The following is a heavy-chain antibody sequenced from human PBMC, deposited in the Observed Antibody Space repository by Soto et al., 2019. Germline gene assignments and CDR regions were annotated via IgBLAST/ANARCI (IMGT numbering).Heavy chain of an antibody. CDR1: GGSISSGGYY. J-gene: IGHJ4*02. V-gene: IGHV4-39*07. CDR2: INHSGST. Sequence: SETLSLTCTVSGGSISSGGYYWSWIRQPPGTGLEWIGEINHSGSTNYNPSLKSRVTISVDTSKNQFSLKLTSVTAADTAVYYCARDFDWLLSPGFDYWGQGTLVTVSS. D-gene: IGHD3-9*01. CDR3: ARDFDWLLSPGFDY.